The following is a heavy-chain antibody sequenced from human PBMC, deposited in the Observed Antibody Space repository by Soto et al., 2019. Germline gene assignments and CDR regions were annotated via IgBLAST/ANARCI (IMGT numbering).Heavy chain of an antibody. CDR3: AAGAYYYGSGSYLVDY. D-gene: IGHD3-10*01. CDR1: GFTFTSSA. J-gene: IGHJ4*02. CDR2: IVVGSGNT. Sequence: SVKVSCKASGFTFTSSAMQWVRQARGQRLEWIGWIVVGSGNTNYAQKFQERVTITRDMSTSTAYMELSSLRSEDTAVYYCAAGAYYYGSGSYLVDYWGQGTLVTFSS. V-gene: IGHV1-58*02.